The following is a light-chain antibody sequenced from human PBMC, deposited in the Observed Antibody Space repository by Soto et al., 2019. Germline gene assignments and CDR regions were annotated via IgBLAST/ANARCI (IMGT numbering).Light chain of an antibody. CDR2: DAS. CDR1: QTVRNNY. Sequence: EFVLTQSPGTLSLSPGERATLSCRASQTVRNNYLAWYQQKPGQAPKLLIYDASSRATGIPDRFSGGGSGTDFILTISSLQSEDFAVYYCQQYGGSPRTFGQGTKVDIK. V-gene: IGKV3-20*01. CDR3: QQYGGSPRT. J-gene: IGKJ1*01.